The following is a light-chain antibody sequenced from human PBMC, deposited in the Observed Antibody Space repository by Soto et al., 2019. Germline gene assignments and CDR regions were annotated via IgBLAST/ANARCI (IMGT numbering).Light chain of an antibody. V-gene: IGKV1-33*01. CDR2: DAS. CDR3: HHNVNPPHP. J-gene: IGKJ1*01. CDR1: QDISNY. Sequence: DIQMTQSPSSLSASVGDRVTITCQASQDISNYLNWYQQKPGKAPKLLIYDASNLETGVPSRFSGIGPGKNFTFTTSTLKPEDIETNSVHHNVNPPHPFGKGTKGKSN.